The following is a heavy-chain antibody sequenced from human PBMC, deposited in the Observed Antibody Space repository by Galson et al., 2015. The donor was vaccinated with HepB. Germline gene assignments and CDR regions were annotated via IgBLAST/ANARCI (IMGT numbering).Heavy chain of an antibody. Sequence: SLRLSCAASGFTFSSYWMSWVRQAPGKGLEWVANIKQDGSEKYYVDSVKGRFTISRDNAKNSLYLQMDSLRAEDTAVYYCARDPARESSGWPPDAFDIWGQGTMVTVSS. J-gene: IGHJ3*02. V-gene: IGHV3-7*01. CDR3: ARDPARESSGWPPDAFDI. D-gene: IGHD6-19*01. CDR2: IKQDGSEK. CDR1: GFTFSSYW.